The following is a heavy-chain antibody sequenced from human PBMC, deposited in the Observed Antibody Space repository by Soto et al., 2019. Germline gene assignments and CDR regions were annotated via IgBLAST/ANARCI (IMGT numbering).Heavy chain of an antibody. CDR3: ARERSYYGSGSYPDY. CDR2: IYYSGST. V-gene: IGHV4-59*01. Sequence: LSLTCTVSGGSISSYYWSWIRQPPGKGLEWIGYIYYSGSTNYNPSLKSRVTISVDTSKNQFSLKLSSVTAADTAVYYCARERSYYGSGSYPDYWGQGTLVTVSS. CDR1: GGSISSYY. D-gene: IGHD3-10*01. J-gene: IGHJ4*02.